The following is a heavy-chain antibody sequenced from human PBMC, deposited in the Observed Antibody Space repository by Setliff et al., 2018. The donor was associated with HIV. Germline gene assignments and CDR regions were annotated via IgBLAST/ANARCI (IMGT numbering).Heavy chain of an antibody. CDR1: GFTFDDYH. CDR2: IGSLGDK. D-gene: IGHD2-21*01. Sequence: GGSLRLSCVGSGFTFDDYHISWIRQAPGKGLEWISYIGSLGDKEYADSVKGRFTISRDNSKNTLYLQLNSLRPEDTAIYYCAKHECCGGCYYYMDVWGKGTTVTVSS. V-gene: IGHV3-11*03. CDR3: AKHECCGGCYYYMDV. J-gene: IGHJ6*03.